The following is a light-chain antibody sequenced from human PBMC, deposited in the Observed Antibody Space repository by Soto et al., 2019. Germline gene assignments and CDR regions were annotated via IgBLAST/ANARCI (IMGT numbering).Light chain of an antibody. CDR2: EGS. J-gene: IGLJ1*01. Sequence: QSVLTQPASVSGSPGQSITISCTGTSSDVGGYNLVSWYQQHPGKAPKVIISEGSQRPSGLSNRLSGSKSGNTASLTISGLQAEDEADYYCCSYAGYSSFVFGSGTKVTVL. V-gene: IGLV2-23*03. CDR1: SSDVGGYNL. CDR3: CSYAGYSSFV.